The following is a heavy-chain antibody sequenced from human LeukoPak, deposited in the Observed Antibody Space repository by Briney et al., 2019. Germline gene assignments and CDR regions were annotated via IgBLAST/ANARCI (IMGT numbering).Heavy chain of an antibody. CDR1: GFTFSNAW. CDR2: IKSKTDGGTT. V-gene: IGHV3-15*01. D-gene: IGHD3-10*01. CDR3: ARSQSRRGPFDY. J-gene: IGHJ4*02. Sequence: GGSLRLSCAASGFTFSNAWMSWVRQAPGKGLEWVGRIKSKTDGGTTDYAAPVKGRFTISRDDSKNTLYLQMNSLKTEDTAVYYCARSQSRRGPFDYWGQGTLVTVSS.